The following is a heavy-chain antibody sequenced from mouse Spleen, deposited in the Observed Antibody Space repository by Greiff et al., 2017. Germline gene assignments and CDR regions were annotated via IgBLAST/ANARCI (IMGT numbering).Heavy chain of an antibody. CDR3: ATTEAYWYFDV. Sequence: EVHLVESGPGLVKPSQSLSLTCSVTGYSITSGYYWNWIRQFPGNKLEWMGYISYDGSNNYNPSLKNRISITRDTSKNQFFLKLNSVTTEDTATYYCATTEAYWYFDVWGAGTTVTVSS. CDR1: GYSITSGYY. V-gene: IGHV3-6*01. CDR2: ISYDGSN. J-gene: IGHJ1*01.